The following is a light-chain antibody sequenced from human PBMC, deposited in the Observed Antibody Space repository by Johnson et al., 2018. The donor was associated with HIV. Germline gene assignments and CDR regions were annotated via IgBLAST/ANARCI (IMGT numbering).Light chain of an antibody. CDR2: ENN. CDR3: GTWDSSLSANYV. Sequence: QSILTQPPSVSAAPGQKVTISCSGSSSNIGNNYVSWYQQLPGTAPKLLIYENNKRPSGIPDRFSGSKSGTSATLAITGLQTGDEADYFCGTWDSSLSANYVVGTGTKVTVL. V-gene: IGLV1-51*02. CDR1: SSNIGNNY. J-gene: IGLJ1*01.